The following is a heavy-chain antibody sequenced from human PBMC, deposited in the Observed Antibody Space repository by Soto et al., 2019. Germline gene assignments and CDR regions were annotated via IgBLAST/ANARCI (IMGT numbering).Heavy chain of an antibody. CDR2: IIPIFGTA. J-gene: IGHJ4*02. V-gene: IGHV1-69*13. Sequence: ASVKVSCKASGGTFSSYAISCVRQAPGQGLEWMGGIIPIFGTANYAQKFQGRVTITADESTSTAYMELSSLRSEDTAVYYCARERTGDYHFDYWGQGTLVTVSS. CDR3: ARERTGDYHFDY. CDR1: GGTFSSYA. D-gene: IGHD4-17*01.